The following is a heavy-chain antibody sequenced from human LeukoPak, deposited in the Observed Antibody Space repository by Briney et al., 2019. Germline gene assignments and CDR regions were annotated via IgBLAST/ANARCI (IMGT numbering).Heavy chain of an antibody. CDR1: GFTFSSYW. D-gene: IGHD3-3*01. Sequence: GGSLRLSCAASGFTFSSYWMSWVRQAPGKGLEWVANIKQDGSEKYYVDSVKGRFTISRDNAKDSLYLQMNSLRAEDMAVYYRAREASVRFLEWLLPNWFDPWGQGTLVTVSS. V-gene: IGHV3-7*01. J-gene: IGHJ5*02. CDR3: AREASVRFLEWLLPNWFDP. CDR2: IKQDGSEK.